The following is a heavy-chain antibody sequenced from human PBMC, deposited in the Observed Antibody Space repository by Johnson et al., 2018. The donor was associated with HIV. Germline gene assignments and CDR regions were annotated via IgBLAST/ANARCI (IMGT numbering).Heavy chain of an antibody. V-gene: IGHV3-30-3*01. CDR1: GFTFSRFA. D-gene: IGHD1-1*01. Sequence: QVQLVESGGAVVQPERSLRLSCATSGFTFSRFAMHWVRQAPGKGLEWVACVSYDGSSKYYAASVKGRFIISRDNSKNTLYLQMNSLRAEDTAVYYCARVQLERRNPRGSAAFDIWGQGTMVTVSS. J-gene: IGHJ3*02. CDR3: ARVQLERRNPRGSAAFDI. CDR2: VSYDGSSK.